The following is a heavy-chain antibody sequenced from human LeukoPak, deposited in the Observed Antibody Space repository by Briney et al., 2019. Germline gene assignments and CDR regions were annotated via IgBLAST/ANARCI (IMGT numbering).Heavy chain of an antibody. Sequence: GGSLRLSCAASGFSFSSYRMNWVRQAPGKGLEWVSSVSNSGDYIHYADSVKGRFTISRDNSKNSLYLQMNSLRAEDTAVYYCARSRRAVAGTSPFYYYYYYMDVWGKGTTVTISS. V-gene: IGHV3-21*04. CDR3: ARSRRAVAGTSPFYYYYYYMDV. CDR1: GFSFSSYR. D-gene: IGHD6-19*01. CDR2: VSNSGDYI. J-gene: IGHJ6*03.